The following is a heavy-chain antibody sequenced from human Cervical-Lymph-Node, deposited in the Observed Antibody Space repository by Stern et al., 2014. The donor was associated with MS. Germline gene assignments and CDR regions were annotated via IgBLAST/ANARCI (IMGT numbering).Heavy chain of an antibody. V-gene: IGHV5-51*03. J-gene: IGHJ4*02. CDR2: IYPGDSDT. Sequence: VQLVQSGAEVEKPGDSLKISCKGSGYSFTKSWIGWVRQMPGKGLEWMGFIYPGDSDTRYRPAFPGQVTISADKSITPAYLQWSSLKASDTAIYYCARLKGSLTRGTYFDFWGQGTLVSVSS. CDR3: ARLKGSLTRGTYFDF. CDR1: GYSFTKSW. D-gene: IGHD4-17*01.